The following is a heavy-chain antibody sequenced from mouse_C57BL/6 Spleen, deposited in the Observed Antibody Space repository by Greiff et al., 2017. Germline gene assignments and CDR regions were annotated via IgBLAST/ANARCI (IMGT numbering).Heavy chain of an antibody. V-gene: IGHV1-69*01. Sequence: QVQLQQPGAELVMPGASVKLSCKASGYTFTSYWMHWVKQRPGQGLEWIGEIDPSDSYTNYNQKFMGKSTLTVDKSSSTAYMQLSSLTSEDSAVYYCARLGTTVVDSAWFAYWGQGTLVTVSA. D-gene: IGHD1-1*01. CDR2: IDPSDSYT. CDR1: GYTFTSYW. J-gene: IGHJ3*01. CDR3: ARLGTTVVDSAWFAY.